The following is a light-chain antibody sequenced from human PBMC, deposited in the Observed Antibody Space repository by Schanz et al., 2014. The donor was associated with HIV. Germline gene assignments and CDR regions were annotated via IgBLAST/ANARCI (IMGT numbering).Light chain of an antibody. CDR3: NSYTSKNTPI. CDR2: DVS. V-gene: IGLV2-14*03. J-gene: IGLJ2*01. CDR1: SSDIGGYKY. Sequence: QSALTQPASVSGSPGQSITISCTGTSSDIGGYKYAPWYQQHPGKAPKLMIYDVSNRPSGVSNRFSGSKSGNTASLTISGLQAEDEADYYCNSYTSKNTPIFGGGTKLTVL.